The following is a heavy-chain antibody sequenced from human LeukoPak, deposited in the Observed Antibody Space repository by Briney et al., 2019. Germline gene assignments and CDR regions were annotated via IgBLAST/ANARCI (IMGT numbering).Heavy chain of an antibody. CDR1: GYTFTGYY. D-gene: IGHD3-22*01. Sequence: ASVTVSCKASGYTFTGYYMHWVRQAPGQGLEWMGWINPNSGGTNYAQKFQGRVTMTRDTSISTAYMELSRLRSDDTAVYYCARDCWGYYDSSGYYSCPPFDYWGQGTLVTVSS. CDR2: INPNSGGT. CDR3: ARDCWGYYDSSGYYSCPPFDY. V-gene: IGHV1-2*02. J-gene: IGHJ4*02.